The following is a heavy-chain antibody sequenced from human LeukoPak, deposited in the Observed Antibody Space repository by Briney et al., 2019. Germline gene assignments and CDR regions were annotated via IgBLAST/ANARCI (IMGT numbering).Heavy chain of an antibody. CDR1: GYTFTGYY. CDR3: AREGITMVRGVSRLKSLPQH. Sequence: ASVKVSCKAPGYTFTGYYMHWVRQAPGQGLEWMGRINPNSGGTNYAQKFQGRVTMTRDTSISTAYMELSRLRSDDTAVYYCAREGITMVRGVSRLKSLPQHWGQGTLVTVSS. CDR2: INPNSGGT. D-gene: IGHD3-10*01. V-gene: IGHV1-2*06. J-gene: IGHJ1*01.